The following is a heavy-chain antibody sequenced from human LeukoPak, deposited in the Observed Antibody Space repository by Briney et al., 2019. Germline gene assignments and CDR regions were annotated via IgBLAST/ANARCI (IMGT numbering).Heavy chain of an antibody. Sequence: SETLSLTCAVYGGSFSGYYWSWIRQPPGKGLEWIGEINHSGSTNYNPSLKSRVTISVDASKNQFSLKLSSVTAADTAVYYCARAAPCPNIVVVPAAISCYYYGMDVWGQGTTVTVSS. CDR3: ARAAPCPNIVVVPAAISCYYYGMDV. CDR2: INHSGST. D-gene: IGHD2-2*01. CDR1: GGSFSGYY. J-gene: IGHJ6*02. V-gene: IGHV4-34*01.